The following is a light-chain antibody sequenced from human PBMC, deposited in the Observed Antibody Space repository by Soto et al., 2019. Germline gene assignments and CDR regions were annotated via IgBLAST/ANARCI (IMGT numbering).Light chain of an antibody. V-gene: IGLV2-14*01. CDR1: SSDVGGYNY. CDR3: ISYTSSSTWV. CDR2: DVS. Sequence: QSALTQPASVSGSPGQSITISCTGTSSDVGGYNYVSWYQQHPGKVPKLMIYDVSARPSGVSNRFSGSKSGNTASLTISGLQAEGEADYYCISYTSSSTWVFGGGTKLTVL. J-gene: IGLJ3*02.